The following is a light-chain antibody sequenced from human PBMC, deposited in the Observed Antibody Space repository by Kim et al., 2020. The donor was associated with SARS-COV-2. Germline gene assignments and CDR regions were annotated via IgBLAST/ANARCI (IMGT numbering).Light chain of an antibody. CDR1: SLRTYY. Sequence: VALGQTVRITCQGDSLRTYYAAWYQQGPGQAPTLVIYGENFRPSGIPDRFSVSRLGNTASLAITGAQAEDEADYYCNSRDTNGNHVFGTGTKVTVL. V-gene: IGLV3-19*01. CDR2: GEN. J-gene: IGLJ1*01. CDR3: NSRDTNGNHV.